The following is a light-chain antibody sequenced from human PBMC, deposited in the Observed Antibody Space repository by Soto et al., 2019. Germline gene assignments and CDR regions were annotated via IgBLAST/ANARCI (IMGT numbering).Light chain of an antibody. CDR3: QQRQYWPPIT. Sequence: EIVLTQSPGTLSLSPGDRATLSCRASHSINTSFLAWFQQKPGQAPRLLIYAASTRATGIPDRFSGSASETDFNLTISTLEPEDFAVYYCQQRQYWPPITFGQGTRLEIK. J-gene: IGKJ5*01. CDR2: AAS. CDR1: HSINTSF. V-gene: IGKV3D-20*02.